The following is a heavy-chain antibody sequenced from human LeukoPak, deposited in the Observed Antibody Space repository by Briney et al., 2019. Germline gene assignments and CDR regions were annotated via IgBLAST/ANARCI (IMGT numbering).Heavy chain of an antibody. CDR2: ISYDGSNK. CDR1: GFTFSSYG. CDR3: AKESRLHEYFQH. V-gene: IGHV3-30*18. J-gene: IGHJ1*01. Sequence: GRSLRLSCAASGFTFSSYGMHWVRQAPGKGLXXVAVISYDGSNKYYADSVKGRFTISRDNSKNTLYLQMNSLRAEDTAVYYCAKESRLHEYFQHWGQGTLVTVSS. D-gene: IGHD6-25*01.